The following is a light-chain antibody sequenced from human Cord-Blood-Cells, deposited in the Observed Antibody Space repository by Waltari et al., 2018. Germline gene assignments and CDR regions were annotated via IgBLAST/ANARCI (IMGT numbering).Light chain of an antibody. Sequence: GISNYLAWFQQKPGKVSKRLIYAASSLQSGVLSSFSGSGAGTEFTHTISSLQPEDFAAYYCLQHNSYPRTFGQGTKVEIK. J-gene: IGKJ1*01. V-gene: IGKV1-17*03. CDR2: AAS. CDR1: GISNY. CDR3: LQHNSYPRT.